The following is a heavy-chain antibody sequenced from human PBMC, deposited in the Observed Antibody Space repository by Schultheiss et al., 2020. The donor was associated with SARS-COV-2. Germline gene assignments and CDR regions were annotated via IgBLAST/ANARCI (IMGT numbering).Heavy chain of an antibody. Sequence: ASVKVSCKASGGTFSSYAISWVRQAPGQGLEWMGGINTNTGNPTYAQGFTGRFVFSLDTSVSTAYLQISSLKAEDTAVYYCARAKVKSPYYYYYGMDVWGQGTTVTVSS. J-gene: IGHJ6*02. CDR1: GGTFSSYA. CDR3: ARAKVKSPYYYYYGMDV. V-gene: IGHV7-4-1*02. D-gene: IGHD2-21*01. CDR2: INTNTGNP.